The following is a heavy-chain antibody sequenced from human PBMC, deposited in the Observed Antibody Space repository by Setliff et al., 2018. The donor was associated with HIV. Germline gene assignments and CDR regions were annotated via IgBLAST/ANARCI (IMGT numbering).Heavy chain of an antibody. J-gene: IGHJ3*02. CDR1: GFTFSNYN. Sequence: GGSLRLSCAASGFTFSNYNMNWVRQAPGKGLEWVSYISSSSSTIYYADSVKGRFTISRDNAKNSLYLQMDSLRAEDTAVYFCAGGVVVVAAHPGAFDIWGQGTMVTVSS. CDR3: AGGVVVVAAHPGAFDI. D-gene: IGHD2-15*01. CDR2: ISSSSSTI. V-gene: IGHV3-48*01.